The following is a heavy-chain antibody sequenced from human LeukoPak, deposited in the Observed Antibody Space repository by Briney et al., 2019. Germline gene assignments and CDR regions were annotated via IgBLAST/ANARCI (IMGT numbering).Heavy chain of an antibody. CDR2: IIPIFGTA. CDR3: ARDEGGSSWPFDY. Sequence: SVKVSCKASGGTFSSYAISWVRQAPGQGLEWMGGIIPIFGTANYAQKFQGRVTITADESTSTAYMELSSLRSEDTAVYYCARDEGGSSWPFDYWGREPWSPSPQ. CDR1: GGTFSSYA. D-gene: IGHD6-13*01. V-gene: IGHV1-69*13. J-gene: IGHJ4*02.